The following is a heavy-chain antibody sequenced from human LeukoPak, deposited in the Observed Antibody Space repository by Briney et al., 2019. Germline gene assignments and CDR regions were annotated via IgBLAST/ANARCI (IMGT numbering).Heavy chain of an antibody. CDR2: IRSNGETT. J-gene: IGHJ4*02. CDR1: GFTFSSIA. V-gene: IGHV3-23*01. Sequence: GGSLRLSCAASGFTFSSIAMTWVRQAPGKGLEWVSTIRSNGETTYNADSVKGRFTISRDNAKKTLYLQLKSLRVEDTAIYYCAKGQELDDGVFDSWGQGTLVTVSS. D-gene: IGHD1-1*01. CDR3: AKGQELDDGVFDS.